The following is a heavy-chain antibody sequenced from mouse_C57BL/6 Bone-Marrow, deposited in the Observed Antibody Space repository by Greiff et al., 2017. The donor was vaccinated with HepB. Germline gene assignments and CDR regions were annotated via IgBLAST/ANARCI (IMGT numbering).Heavy chain of an antibody. V-gene: IGHV5-4*03. CDR3: ARAAVGDPGFAY. CDR1: GFTFSSYA. J-gene: IGHJ3*01. CDR2: ISDGGSYT. D-gene: IGHD1-1*01. Sequence: EVKLMESGGGLVKPGGSLKLSCAASGFTFSSYAMSWVRQTPEKRLEWVATISDGGSYTYYPDNVKGRFTISRDNAKNNLYLQMSHLKSEDTAMYYCARAAVGDPGFAYWGQGTLVTVSA.